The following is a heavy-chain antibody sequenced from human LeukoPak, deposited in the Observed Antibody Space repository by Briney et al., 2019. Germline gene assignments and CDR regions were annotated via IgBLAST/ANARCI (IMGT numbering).Heavy chain of an antibody. CDR1: GYTFTSYY. CDR3: VRAMNDYGDFVDVFDV. Sequence: ASVKVSCKASGYTFTSYYMHWVRQAPGQGLEWMGIINPSGGSTSYAQKFQGRVTMTRDTSTSTVYMELSSLRSEDTAVYYCVRAMNDYGDFVDVFDVWGQGTLVTVGS. D-gene: IGHD4-17*01. CDR2: INPSGGST. V-gene: IGHV1-46*01. J-gene: IGHJ3*01.